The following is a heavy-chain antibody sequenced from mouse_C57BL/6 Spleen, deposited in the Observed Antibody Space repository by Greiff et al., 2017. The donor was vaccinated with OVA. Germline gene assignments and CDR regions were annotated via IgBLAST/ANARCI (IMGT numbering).Heavy chain of an antibody. CDR3: TRWLLRLYYFDY. J-gene: IGHJ2*01. D-gene: IGHD2-3*01. CDR1: GFNIEDYY. Sequence: EVQLQQSGAELVRPGASVKLSCTASGFNIEDYYMHWVKQRPEQGLEWIGRIDPEDGDTEYAPKFQGKATMTADTSSNTAYLQLSSLTSEDTAVYYCTRWLLRLYYFDYWGQGTTLTVSS. CDR2: IDPEDGDT. V-gene: IGHV14-1*01.